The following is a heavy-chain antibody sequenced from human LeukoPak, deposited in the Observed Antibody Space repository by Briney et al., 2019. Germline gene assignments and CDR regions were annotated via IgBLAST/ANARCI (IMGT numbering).Heavy chain of an antibody. CDR1: GYTFTGYY. J-gene: IGHJ3*02. Sequence: ASVKVSCKSSGYTFTGYYMHWVRQAPAQGLEGMGWINPTSGGTNYAQKFQGKVTMPRDTSISTAYIALSRLRSDDTAVYYCARRIAVAATKFDDAFDIWGQGTMVTVSS. V-gene: IGHV1-2*02. D-gene: IGHD6-19*01. CDR3: ARRIAVAATKFDDAFDI. CDR2: INPTSGGT.